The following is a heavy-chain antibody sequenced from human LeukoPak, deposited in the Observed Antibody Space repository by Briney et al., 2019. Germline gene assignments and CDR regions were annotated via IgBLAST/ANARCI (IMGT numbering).Heavy chain of an antibody. CDR3: ARGGYYYDSRAGTFDI. CDR1: GGSISSGSYY. CDR2: IYTSGST. J-gene: IGHJ3*02. D-gene: IGHD3-22*01. V-gene: IGHV4-61*02. Sequence: SQTLSLTCTVSGGSISSGSYYWSWIRQPAGKGLEWIGRIYTSGSTNYNPSLKSRVAISVDTSKNQFSLKLSSVTAADTAVYYCARGGYYYDSRAGTFDIWGQGTMVTVSS.